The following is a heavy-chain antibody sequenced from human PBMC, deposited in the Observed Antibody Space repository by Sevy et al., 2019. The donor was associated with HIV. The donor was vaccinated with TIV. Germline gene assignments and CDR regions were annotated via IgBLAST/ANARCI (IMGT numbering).Heavy chain of an antibody. Sequence: GGSLRLSCAASGFTFSAYWMNWVCQAPGKGLEWVANIKSDGSDKHYVDSVEGRFTISRDNAKNSLYLQMNSLRVEDTAVYYCARETVGRFDSWGQGTLVTVSS. V-gene: IGHV3-7*01. D-gene: IGHD3-16*01. CDR3: ARETVGRFDS. CDR2: IKSDGSDK. J-gene: IGHJ4*02. CDR1: GFTFSAYW.